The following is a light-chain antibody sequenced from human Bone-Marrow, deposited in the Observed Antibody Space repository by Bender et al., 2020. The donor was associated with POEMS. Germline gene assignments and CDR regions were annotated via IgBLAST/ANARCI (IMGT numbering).Light chain of an antibody. CDR1: SSNIGAHA. CDR2: SSH. V-gene: IGLV1-44*01. J-gene: IGLJ2*01. CDR3: SSYRSISTVV. Sequence: QSVLTQPPSASGTPGQRVTISCSGGSSNIGAHAVNWYQHLPGTAPKLLIYSSHRRPSEVPDRFSGSRSGTSASLAISGLQSEDEADYYCSSYRSISTVVFGGGTKVTV.